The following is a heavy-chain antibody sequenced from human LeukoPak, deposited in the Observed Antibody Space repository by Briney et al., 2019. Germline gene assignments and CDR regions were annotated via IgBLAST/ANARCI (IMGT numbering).Heavy chain of an antibody. J-gene: IGHJ4*02. D-gene: IGHD3-22*01. V-gene: IGHV3-23*01. CDR1: GFTFSSYG. CDR3: ARHYYDSSGYYSDY. Sequence: GGTLRLSCAVSGFTFSSYGMSWVRQAPGKGLEWVSAINGSGGSTYYADSVKGRFTISRDNSKNTLYLQMNSLRAEDTAVYYCARHYYDSSGYYSDYWGQGTLVTVSS. CDR2: INGSGGST.